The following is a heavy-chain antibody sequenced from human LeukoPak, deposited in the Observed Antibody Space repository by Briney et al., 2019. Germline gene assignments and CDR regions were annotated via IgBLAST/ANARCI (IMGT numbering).Heavy chain of an antibody. J-gene: IGHJ4*02. CDR2: IIPIFGTA. V-gene: IGHV1-69*05. CDR1: GGTFSSYA. CDR3: ARDICSGGGDCYPNDY. D-gene: IGHD2-21*02. Sequence: SVKVSCKASGGTFSSYAISWVRQAPGQRLEWMGGIIPIFGTANYAQKFQGRVTITTDESTSTAYMELSSLRSEDTAVYYCARDICSGGGDCYPNDYWGQGTLVTVSS.